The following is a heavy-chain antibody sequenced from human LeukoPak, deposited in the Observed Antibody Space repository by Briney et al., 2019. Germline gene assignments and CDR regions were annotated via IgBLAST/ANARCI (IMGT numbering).Heavy chain of an antibody. D-gene: IGHD2-8*01. CDR1: GGTFSSYA. Sequence: ASVKVSCKASGGTFSSYAISWVRQAPGQGLEWMGGIIPIFGTANYAQKFQGRVTITTDESTSTAYMELSSQRSEDTAVYYCARLCTNGVCFAVDDAFDIWGQGTMVTVSS. V-gene: IGHV1-69*05. J-gene: IGHJ3*02. CDR3: ARLCTNGVCFAVDDAFDI. CDR2: IIPIFGTA.